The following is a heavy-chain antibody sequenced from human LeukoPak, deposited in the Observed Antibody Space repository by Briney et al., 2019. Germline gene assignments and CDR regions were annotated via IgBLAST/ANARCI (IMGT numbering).Heavy chain of an antibody. J-gene: IGHJ4*02. CDR1: AFTVNNKY. CDR3: ARGGAYDTHGVLDY. V-gene: IGHV3-53*01. Sequence: GGSLRLSCADSAFTVNNKYMSWVRQAPGQGLEWVSVIYSDGTTYYADSVQGRFTISTDNSRNTLYLQMTSLRAEDTALYYCARGGAYDTHGVLDYWGQGALVTGSS. D-gene: IGHD3-9*01. CDR2: IYSDGTT.